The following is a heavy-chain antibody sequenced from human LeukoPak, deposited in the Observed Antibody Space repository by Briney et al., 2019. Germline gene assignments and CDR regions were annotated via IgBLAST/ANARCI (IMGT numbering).Heavy chain of an antibody. D-gene: IGHD3-10*01. Sequence: ASVKVSCKASGYTFTDYYIHWVRQAPGQGLEWMGWITPNSGGTNYAQKFQGRVTMTRDTSISTASLELRSLTSDDTAVYYCARDPHYRSSIDYWGQGTLVTVSS. V-gene: IGHV1-2*02. CDR3: ARDPHYRSSIDY. CDR1: GYTFTDYY. CDR2: ITPNSGGT. J-gene: IGHJ4*02.